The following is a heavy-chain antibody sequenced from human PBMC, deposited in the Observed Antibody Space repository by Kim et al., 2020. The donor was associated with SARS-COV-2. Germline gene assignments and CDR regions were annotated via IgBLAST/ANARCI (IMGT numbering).Heavy chain of an antibody. Sequence: IYYADAVKGRFTISRDHAKDSPSLQMNSLGAEDTAVYYCAAAPYYDSDYWGQGTLVTVSS. CDR3: AAAPYYDSDY. V-gene: IGHV3-21*01. CDR2: I. D-gene: IGHD3-22*01. J-gene: IGHJ4*02.